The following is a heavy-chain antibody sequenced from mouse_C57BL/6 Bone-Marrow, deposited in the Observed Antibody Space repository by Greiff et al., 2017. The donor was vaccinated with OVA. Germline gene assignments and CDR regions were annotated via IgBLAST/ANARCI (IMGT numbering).Heavy chain of an antibody. CDR1: GYSFTDYN. Sequence: VQLQQSGPELVKPGASVKISCKASGYSFTDYNMNWVKQSTGKSLEWIGVINPNYGTTSYNQKFKRKATLTVDQSSSTAYMQLNSLTSEDSAVYYCARSGGNPFYYAMDYWGQGTSVTVSS. J-gene: IGHJ4*01. D-gene: IGHD2-1*01. V-gene: IGHV1-39*01. CDR3: ARSGGNPFYYAMDY. CDR2: INPNYGTT.